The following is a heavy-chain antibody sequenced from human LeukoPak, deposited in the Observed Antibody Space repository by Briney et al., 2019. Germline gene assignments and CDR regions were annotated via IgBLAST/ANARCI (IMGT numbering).Heavy chain of an antibody. CDR3: ARETRYCSGGSCYSGVDV. V-gene: IGHV4-30-2*01. J-gene: IGHJ6*02. CDR2: IYHSGST. CDR1: GDSISSDGYS. D-gene: IGHD2-15*01. Sequence: PSQTLSLTCAVSGDSISSDGYSWSWIRQPPGKGLEWIGYIYHSGSTYYNPSLKSRVTISVDGSKNQFSLKLSSVTAADTAVYYCARETRYCSGGSCYSGVDVWGQGTTVTVSS.